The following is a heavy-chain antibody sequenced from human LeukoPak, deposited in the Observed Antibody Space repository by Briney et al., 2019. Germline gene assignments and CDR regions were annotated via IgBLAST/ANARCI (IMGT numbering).Heavy chain of an antibody. CDR1: GGSISSYY. CDR2: IYYSGST. Sequence: PSETLSLTCTVSGGSISSYYWSWIRQPPGKGLEWIGYIYYSGSTNYNPSLKSRVTISVDTSKNQFSLKLSSVTAADTAVYYCARGMVIHERGDWFDPWGQGTLVTVSS. D-gene: IGHD3-22*01. J-gene: IGHJ5*02. V-gene: IGHV4-59*01. CDR3: ARGMVIHERGDWFDP.